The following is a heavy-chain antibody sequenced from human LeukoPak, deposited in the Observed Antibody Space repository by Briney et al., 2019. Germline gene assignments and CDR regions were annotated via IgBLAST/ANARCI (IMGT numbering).Heavy chain of an antibody. CDR1: GYTFTNHY. J-gene: IGHJ3*01. D-gene: IGHD3-10*01. CDR2: IYPTGGTT. CDR3: ARDREDYYGAGTYYKHAFDL. Sequence: GASVKVSCKASGYTFTNHYLHWVRQAPGQGLQWMGVIYPTGGTTTYAHDFQGRVTMTKDASATTAYMELSGLRSDDTAVYYCARDREDYYGAGTYYKHAFDLWGRGTMVIVSS. V-gene: IGHV1-46*01.